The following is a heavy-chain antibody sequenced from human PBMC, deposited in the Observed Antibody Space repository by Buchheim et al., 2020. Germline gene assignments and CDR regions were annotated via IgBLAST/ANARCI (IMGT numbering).Heavy chain of an antibody. D-gene: IGHD6-6*01. CDR3: VRHAAISSSFKS. CDR2: IWFDGSNK. V-gene: IGHV3-33*01. Sequence: QVQLVESEGGVVQPGRSLRLSCVASGFTFSNFGMHWVRQAPGKGLEWVAVIWFDGSNKNYADSVKGRFTISRDNSKNTLFLQMNYLRAEDTALYYCVRHAAISSSFKSWGQGTL. J-gene: IGHJ5*02. CDR1: GFTFSNFG.